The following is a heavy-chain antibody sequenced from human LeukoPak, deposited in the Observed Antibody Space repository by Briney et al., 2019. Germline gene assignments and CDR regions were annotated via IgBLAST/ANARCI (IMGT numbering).Heavy chain of an antibody. V-gene: IGHV4-34*01. CDR3: ARVRMQRRAFDI. J-gene: IGHJ3*02. Sequence: SETLSLTCAVYGGSFSGYYWSWIRQPPGKGLEWIGEINHSGSTNYNPSLKSRVTISVDTSKNQFSLKLSSVTAADTAVYYCARVRMQRRAFDIWGQGTMVTVSS. CDR1: GGSFSGYY. D-gene: IGHD3-10*01. CDR2: INHSGST.